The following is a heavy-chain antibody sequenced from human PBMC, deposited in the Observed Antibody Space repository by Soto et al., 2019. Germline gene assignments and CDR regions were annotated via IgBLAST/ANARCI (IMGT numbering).Heavy chain of an antibody. D-gene: IGHD3-3*01. CDR2: IKDDGSQK. J-gene: IGHJ6*04. CDR3: ARDDLLRFSGV. V-gene: IGHV3-7*01. Sequence: EVQLVETGGGLVQHGGSLRLCCAASGFTFSSYWMSWVRQAPGKGPEWVANIKDDGSQKYHVDSVKGRFTISRDNAKNSLYLQMSSLTAEDTAVYYCARDDLLRFSGVCGKGTTVTVSS. CDR1: GFTFSSYW.